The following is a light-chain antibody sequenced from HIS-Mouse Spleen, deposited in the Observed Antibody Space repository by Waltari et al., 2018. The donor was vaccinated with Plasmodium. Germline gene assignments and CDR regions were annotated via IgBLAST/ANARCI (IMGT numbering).Light chain of an antibody. Sequence: QSALTQPASVSGSPGQSITISCTGTSSDVGGYNSVSWYQQHPGTAPKLMIYAFSNRPSGVSNRFSGSKSGNTASLTISGLQAEDEADYYCSSYTSSSTRVFGGGTKLTVL. J-gene: IGLJ3*02. CDR2: AFS. CDR1: SSDVGGYNS. V-gene: IGLV2-14*03. CDR3: SSYTSSSTRV.